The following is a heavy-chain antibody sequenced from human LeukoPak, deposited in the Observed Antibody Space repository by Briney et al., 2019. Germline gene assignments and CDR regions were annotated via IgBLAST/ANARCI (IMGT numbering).Heavy chain of an antibody. V-gene: IGHV3-48*03. CDR1: GFTFSSYE. CDR3: AELGITMIGGV. J-gene: IGHJ6*04. Sequence: GSLRLSCAASGFTFSSYEMNWVRQAPGKGLEWVSYISSGSSTIYYADSVKGRFTISRDNAKNSLYLQMNSLRAEDTAVYYCAELGITMIGGVWGKGTTVTISS. D-gene: IGHD3-10*02. CDR2: ISSGSSTI.